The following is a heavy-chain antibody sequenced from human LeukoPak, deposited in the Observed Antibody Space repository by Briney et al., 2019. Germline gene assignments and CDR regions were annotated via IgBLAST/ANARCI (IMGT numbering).Heavy chain of an antibody. CDR3: ARVATGYSSSEHDY. J-gene: IGHJ4*02. V-gene: IGHV3-53*01. Sequence: GGSLRLSCAASGFTVSSNYMSWVRQAPGKGLEWVSVIYSGGSTYYADSVKGRFTISRGNSKNTLYLQMNSLRAEDTAVYYCARVATGYSSSEHDYWGQGTLVTVSS. D-gene: IGHD6-13*01. CDR2: IYSGGST. CDR1: GFTVSSNY.